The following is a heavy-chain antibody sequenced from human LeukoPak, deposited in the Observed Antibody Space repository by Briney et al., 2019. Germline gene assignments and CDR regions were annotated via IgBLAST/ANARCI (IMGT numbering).Heavy chain of an antibody. D-gene: IGHD4-17*01. CDR3: ARSRDYGDYFDY. CDR1: GYTFNSYY. V-gene: IGHV1-46*02. Sequence: ASVKVSCKASGYTFNSYYIKWVRQAPGQGLEGMGIINPSGGSSSYAQKFQGRVTMTRDTSTSTVYMELSSLRSEDTAVYYCARSRDYGDYFDYWGQGTLVTVSS. J-gene: IGHJ4*02. CDR2: INPSGGSS.